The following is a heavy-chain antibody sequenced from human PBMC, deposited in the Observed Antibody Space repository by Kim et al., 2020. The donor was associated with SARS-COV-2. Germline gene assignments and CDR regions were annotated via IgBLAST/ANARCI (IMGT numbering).Heavy chain of an antibody. CDR2: ISGSGGST. V-gene: IGHV3-23*01. CDR1: GFTFSSYA. D-gene: IGHD3-3*01. J-gene: IGHJ4*02. CDR3: AKLPSGTYYDFWSGYYKYYVDY. Sequence: GGSLRLSCAASGFTFSSYAMSWVRQAPGKGLEWVSAISGSGGSTYYADSVKGRFTISRDNSKNTLYLQMNSLRAEDTAVYYCAKLPSGTYYDFWSGYYKYYVDYWGQGTLVTVSS.